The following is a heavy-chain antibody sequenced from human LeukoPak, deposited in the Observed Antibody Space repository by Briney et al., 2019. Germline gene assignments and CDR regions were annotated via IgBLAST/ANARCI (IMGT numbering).Heavy chain of an antibody. CDR1: GFTFTSSA. J-gene: IGHJ4*02. V-gene: IGHV1-58*02. D-gene: IGHD6-19*01. Sequence: GTSVKVSCKASGFTFTSSAMQWARQARGQRLEWIGWIVVGSGNTNYAQKFQERVTITRDMSTSTAYMELSSLRSEDTAVYYCAADGPVAGTPFDYWGQGTLVTVSS. CDR2: IVVGSGNT. CDR3: AADGPVAGTPFDY.